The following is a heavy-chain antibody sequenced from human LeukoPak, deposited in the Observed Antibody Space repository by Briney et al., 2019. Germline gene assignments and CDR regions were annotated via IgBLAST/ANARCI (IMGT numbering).Heavy chain of an antibody. D-gene: IGHD6-13*01. Sequence: PSETLSLTCTLSGGSISSGSYYWSWIRQPAGKGLEWIGRIYTSGSTNYNPSLKSRVTISVDTSKNQFSLKLSSVTAADTAVYYCARDGSSWYVYFGYWGQGTLVTVSS. J-gene: IGHJ4*02. CDR3: ARDGSSWYVYFGY. CDR2: IYTSGST. CDR1: GGSISSGSYY. V-gene: IGHV4-61*02.